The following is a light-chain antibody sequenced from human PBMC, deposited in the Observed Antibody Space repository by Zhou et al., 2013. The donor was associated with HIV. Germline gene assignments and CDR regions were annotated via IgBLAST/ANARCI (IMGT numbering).Light chain of an antibody. CDR3: QQYDRSPIT. CDR1: QTVSRSY. V-gene: IGKV3-20*01. J-gene: IGKJ5*01. CDR2: GAS. Sequence: EIVLTQSPGTLSLSPGERATLSCRVSQTVSRSYLAWYQQKPGQAPRLLISGASTRALGIPDRLSGSGSGTDFTLSISRLEPEDFAVYYCQQYDRSPITFGQGTRLE.